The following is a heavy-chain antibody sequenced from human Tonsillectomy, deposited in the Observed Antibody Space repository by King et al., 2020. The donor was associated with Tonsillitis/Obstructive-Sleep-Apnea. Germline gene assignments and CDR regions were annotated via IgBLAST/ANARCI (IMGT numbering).Heavy chain of an antibody. CDR2: ISWNSGSI. CDR1: GFTFDDYA. CDR3: AKDYTYDFWSGLLNY. Sequence: VPLVESGGGLVQPGRSLRLSCAASGFTFDDYAMHWVRHAPGKGLEWVSGISWNSGSIGYADSVKGRFTISRDNAKNSLYLQMNSLRAEDTALYYCAKDYTYDFWSGLLNYWGQGTLVTVSS. D-gene: IGHD3-3*01. J-gene: IGHJ4*02. V-gene: IGHV3-9*01.